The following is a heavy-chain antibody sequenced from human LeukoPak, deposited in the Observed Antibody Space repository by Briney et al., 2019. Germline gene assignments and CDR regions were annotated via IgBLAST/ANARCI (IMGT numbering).Heavy chain of an antibody. CDR3: ARIVVVTATVGY. Sequence: SETLSLTCTVSGYSISSGYYWGWIRQPPGKGLEWIGSIYHSGSTYYNPSLKSRVTISVDTSKNQFSLKLSSVTAADTAVYYCARIVVVTATVGYWGQGTLVTVSS. J-gene: IGHJ4*02. CDR1: GYSISSGYY. V-gene: IGHV4-38-2*02. D-gene: IGHD2-21*02. CDR2: IYHSGST.